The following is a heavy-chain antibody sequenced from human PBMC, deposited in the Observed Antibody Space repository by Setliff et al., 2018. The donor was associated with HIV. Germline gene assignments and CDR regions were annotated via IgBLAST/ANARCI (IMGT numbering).Heavy chain of an antibody. Sequence: PGGSLRLSCAASGFTFSSYVMNWVRQAPGKGLEWVSGITDRGSTIYYADSVKGRFTISRDNAKNSLFLQMNSLRAEDTAVYYCARDLDYYFDYWGQGTLVTVSS. CDR1: GFTFSSYV. J-gene: IGHJ4*02. D-gene: IGHD1-1*01. CDR3: ARDLDYYFDY. V-gene: IGHV3-48*03. CDR2: ITDRGSTI.